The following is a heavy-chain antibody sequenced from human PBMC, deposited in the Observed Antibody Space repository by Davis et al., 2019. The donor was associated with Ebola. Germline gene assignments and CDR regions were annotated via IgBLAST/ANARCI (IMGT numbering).Heavy chain of an antibody. Sequence: ASVKVSCKSSGYTFTSYAIHWVRQAPGQRLEWMGWINTENGNSKYSEKFQGRVTITSDTSASTVYMELSSLRSEDTAVYFCARNIMSFTTFDSWGQGTLVTISS. J-gene: IGHJ4*02. CDR3: ARNIMSFTTFDS. D-gene: IGHD3-3*01. CDR2: INTENGNS. V-gene: IGHV1-3*04. CDR1: GYTFTSYA.